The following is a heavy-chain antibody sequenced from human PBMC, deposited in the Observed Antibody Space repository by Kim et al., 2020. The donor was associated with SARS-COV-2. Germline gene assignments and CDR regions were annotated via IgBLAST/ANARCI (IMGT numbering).Heavy chain of an antibody. CDR2: IYYSGNT. CDR1: GGSMSTSSYY. Sequence: SETLSLTCTVSGGSMSTSSYYWGWIRQPPGKGLEWIGCIYYSGNTYYNPSLKSRVTISVDTSKNQFSLKLVTLTATDTAVYYWARHSHKAVLLSLFEDWG. D-gene: IGHD3-10*01. V-gene: IGHV4-39*01. J-gene: IGHJ4*01. CDR3: ARHSHKAVLLSLFED.